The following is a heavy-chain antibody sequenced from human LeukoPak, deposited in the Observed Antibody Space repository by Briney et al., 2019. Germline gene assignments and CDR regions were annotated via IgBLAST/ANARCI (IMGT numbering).Heavy chain of an antibody. Sequence: SETLFLTCAVSGYSISSGYYWGWIRRPPGKGLEWVGSIYHSGSTYYNPSLKSRVTISVDTSKNQFSLKLSSVTAADTAVYYCARVWETTQFDYWGRGTLVTVSS. D-gene: IGHD1-7*01. J-gene: IGHJ4*02. CDR1: GYSISSGYY. V-gene: IGHV4-38-2*01. CDR2: IYHSGST. CDR3: ARVWETTQFDY.